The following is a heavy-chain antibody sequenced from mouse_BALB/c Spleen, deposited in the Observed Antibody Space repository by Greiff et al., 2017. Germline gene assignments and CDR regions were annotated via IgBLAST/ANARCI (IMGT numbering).Heavy chain of an antibody. CDR2: IWGDGST. D-gene: IGHD2-4*01. V-gene: IGHV2-3*01. Sequence: VQLQQSGPGLVAPSQSLSITCTVSGFSLTSYGVSWVRQPPGKGLEWLGVIWGDGSTNYHSALISRLSISKDNSKSQVFLKLNSLQTDDTATYYCAKQNGPTYYDYDPFAYWGQGTLVTVSA. CDR1: GFSLTSYG. CDR3: AKQNGPTYYDYDPFAY. J-gene: IGHJ3*01.